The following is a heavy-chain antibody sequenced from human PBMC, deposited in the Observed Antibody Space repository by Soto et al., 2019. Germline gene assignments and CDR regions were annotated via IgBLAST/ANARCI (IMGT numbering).Heavy chain of an antibody. Sequence: PSETLSLTCTVSGGPISSYYWSWIRQPPGKGLEWIGYIYYSGSTNYNPSLKSRVTISVDTSKNQFSLKLSSVTAEDTAVYYCARPLWRDDYNWGYFDLWGRGTLVTVSS. CDR2: IYYSGST. J-gene: IGHJ2*01. V-gene: IGHV4-59*01. CDR3: ARPLWRDDYNWGYFDL. CDR1: GGPISSYY. D-gene: IGHD4-4*01.